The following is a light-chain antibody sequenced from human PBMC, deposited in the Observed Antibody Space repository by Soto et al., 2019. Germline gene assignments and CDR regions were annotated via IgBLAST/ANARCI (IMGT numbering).Light chain of an antibody. J-gene: IGKJ1*01. CDR1: QSIRTW. Sequence: DIQMTQSPSTLSASVGDRVTITCRASQSIRTWLAWYQQKPGKAPKLLIYDASSLESGVPSRFSGSGSGTEFSLTISSLQPDDFATYYCQQYNTLWTLGQGTKVDIK. CDR2: DAS. CDR3: QQYNTLWT. V-gene: IGKV1-5*01.